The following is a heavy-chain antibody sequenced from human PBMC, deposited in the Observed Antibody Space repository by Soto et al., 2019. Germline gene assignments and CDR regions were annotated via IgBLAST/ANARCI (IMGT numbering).Heavy chain of an antibody. CDR1: GFTFNKYW. J-gene: IGHJ6*02. V-gene: IGHV3-74*01. Sequence: EVLLVESGGGLVQPGGSLRLSCVASGFTFNKYWMHWVRQAPGKGLEWVARINTDGSRTSYADSVKGRFPITRDDAKNVSYVQMNSLRVEDAGIYYCARHLQVIGATHYYGMDVWGQGTTVTVSS. CDR3: ARHLQVIGATHYYGMDV. CDR2: INTDGSRT. D-gene: IGHD2-21*01.